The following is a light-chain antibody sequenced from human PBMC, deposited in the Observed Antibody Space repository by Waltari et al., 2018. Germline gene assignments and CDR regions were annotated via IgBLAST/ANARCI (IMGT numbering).Light chain of an antibody. J-gene: IGLJ3*02. CDR2: STN. Sequence: QTVVTQEPAFSVSPGGTITLTCALTSGSVSTSDYPSWYQQTPGQAPRTHIYSTNIRSTGVPDRFSGSIIGNKAALTITGAQADDESDYYCVLYGGNGIWVFGGGTRLTVL. V-gene: IGLV8-61*01. CDR3: VLYGGNGIWV. CDR1: SGSVSTSDY.